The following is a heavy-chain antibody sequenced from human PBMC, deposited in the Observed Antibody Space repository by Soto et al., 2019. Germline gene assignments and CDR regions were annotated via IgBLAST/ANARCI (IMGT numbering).Heavy chain of an antibody. CDR2: IIPIFGTT. V-gene: IGHV1-69*13. Sequence: GASVKVSCKASGGTFSSYAISWVRQAPGEGLEWMGGIIPIFGTTNYAQKFQGRVTITAVESTRTAYMELSSLRSEDTAVYYCARGRATPRFSGGSCYSENDNWFDPWGQGTL. J-gene: IGHJ5*02. CDR1: GGTFSSYA. CDR3: ARGRATPRFSGGSCYSENDNWFDP. D-gene: IGHD2-15*01.